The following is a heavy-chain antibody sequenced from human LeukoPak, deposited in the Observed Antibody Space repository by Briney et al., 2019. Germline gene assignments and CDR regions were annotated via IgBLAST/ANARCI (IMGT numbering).Heavy chain of an antibody. V-gene: IGHV3-23*01. CDR3: AKGIELWLTYFDH. CDR2: ISCNGGST. J-gene: IGHJ4*02. CDR1: GFSFSSYV. D-gene: IGHD5-18*01. Sequence: QPGGSLRLSCVASGFSFSSYVMNWVRQAPGTGLEWVSAISCNGGSTYYADSVKGRFTISRDNSKNTLSLQMNSLRAEDTAVYYCAKGIELWLTYFDHWGQGTLVTASS.